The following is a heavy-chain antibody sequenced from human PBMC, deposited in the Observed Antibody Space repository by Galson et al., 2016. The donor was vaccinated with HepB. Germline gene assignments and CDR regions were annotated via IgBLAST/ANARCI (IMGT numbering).Heavy chain of an antibody. D-gene: IGHD3-22*01. J-gene: IGHJ5*02. V-gene: IGHV3-7*01. CDR2: LKQDGSDK. CDR1: GFTFSNYW. CDR3: ARVMNSGYPFS. Sequence: SLRLSCAASGFTFSNYWMSWVRQAPGKGLECVANLKQDGSDKYYVDSVMGRFTISRDNAKNSLYLQMNSLRAEDTAVYFCARVMNSGYPFSWGQGTLVTVSS.